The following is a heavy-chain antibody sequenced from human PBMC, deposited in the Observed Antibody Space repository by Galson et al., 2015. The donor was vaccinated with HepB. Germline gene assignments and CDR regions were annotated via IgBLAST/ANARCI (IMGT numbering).Heavy chain of an antibody. CDR3: ARDPHPDIAAPGSDY. CDR2: ISTTSSYV. CDR1: GFTFSSYS. D-gene: IGHD6-13*01. Sequence: SLRLSCAASGFTFSSYSMNWVRQAPGKGLEWVSSISTTSSYVYYADSGKGRFTISRDNAKNSLYLQMNSLRAEDTAVYYCARDPHPDIAAPGSDYWGQGTLVTVSS. V-gene: IGHV3-21*01. J-gene: IGHJ4*02.